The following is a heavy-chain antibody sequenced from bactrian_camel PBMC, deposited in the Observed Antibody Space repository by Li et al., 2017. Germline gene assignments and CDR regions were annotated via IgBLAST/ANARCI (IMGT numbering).Heavy chain of an antibody. CDR1: GFTFRTYW. J-gene: IGHJ4*01. Sequence: HVQLVESGGGLVQPGGSLRLSCAASGFTFRTYWMYWVRQAPGKGLDWVSSINAAGGTTYYADSVKGRFTISRDNAESTVYLQMNSLKPEDTAMYYCAANFGPYCSGPYLARRANFEGQGTQVTVS. D-gene: IGHD2*01. V-gene: IGHV3S1*01. CDR2: INAAGGTT.